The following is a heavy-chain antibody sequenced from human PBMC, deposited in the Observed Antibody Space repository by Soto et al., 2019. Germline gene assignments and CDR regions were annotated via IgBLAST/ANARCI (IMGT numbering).Heavy chain of an antibody. D-gene: IGHD3-3*01. V-gene: IGHV4-4*07. J-gene: IGHJ6*02. CDR3: EAWSSYYTIDV. CDR2: IYTSGTT. CDR1: GRSMIGYY. Sequence: PSETLSLTCTVSGRSMIGYYWSWIRQPAGERLEWIGRIYTSGTTDFNPSLKGRVTMSVDTSKNQFSLKLTSVTAADTAVYYCEAWSSYYTIDVWGQGTTVTVSS.